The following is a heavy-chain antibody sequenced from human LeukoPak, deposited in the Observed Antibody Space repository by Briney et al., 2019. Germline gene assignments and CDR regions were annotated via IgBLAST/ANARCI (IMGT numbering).Heavy chain of an antibody. CDR2: INPNSGGT. V-gene: IGHV1-2*02. Sequence: ASVKVSCKASGYTFTDYYLHWVRQAPGQGLEWMGWINPNSGGTNYAQKFQGRVTMTRDTSISTVYMELSRLTSDDTADYYCTRDKGWPAWGQGTLVTVSS. J-gene: IGHJ5*02. D-gene: IGHD6-19*01. CDR1: GYTFTDYY. CDR3: TRDKGWPA.